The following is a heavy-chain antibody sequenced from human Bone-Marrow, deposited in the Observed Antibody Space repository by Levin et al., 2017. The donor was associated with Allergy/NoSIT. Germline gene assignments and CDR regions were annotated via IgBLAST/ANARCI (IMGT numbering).Heavy chain of an antibody. D-gene: IGHD5-18*01. J-gene: IGHJ3*02. V-gene: IGHV3-11*01. CDR3: ARGGFRLWNAFDM. CDR2: ISGSGTNI. CDR1: GFSFSNYY. Sequence: MPGGSLRLSCAASGFSFSNYYMTWIRRAPGKGLEWISYISGSGTNIYYADYVKGRFTISRDNAKNSLYLQMNSLRAEDTAVYYCARGGFRLWNAFDMWGQGTMVTVSS.